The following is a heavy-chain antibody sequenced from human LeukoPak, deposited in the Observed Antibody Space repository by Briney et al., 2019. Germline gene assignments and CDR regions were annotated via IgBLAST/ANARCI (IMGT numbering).Heavy chain of an antibody. Sequence: GGSLRLSCSASGFSFGNYWMTWVRRAPGKGLEWVADIRKDGSETYYVDSVKGRFTISRDNAKNSLFLQMNNLRVEDTAVYFCIWSGEADWGQGTLVTVSS. V-gene: IGHV3-7*01. CDR2: IRKDGSET. CDR1: GFSFGNYW. J-gene: IGHJ4*02. D-gene: IGHD3-3*01. CDR3: IWSGEAD.